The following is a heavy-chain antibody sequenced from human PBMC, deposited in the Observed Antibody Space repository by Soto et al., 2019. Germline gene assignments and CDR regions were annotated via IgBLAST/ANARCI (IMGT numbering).Heavy chain of an antibody. Sequence: PGGSLRLSCAASGFTFSTYWMSWVRQAPGKGLEWVANIKQDGSERYYVDSVKGRFTISRDNAKNSPYLQMNSLRAEDTAVYYCATDSGTSDYWGQGTLVTVSS. J-gene: IGHJ4*02. D-gene: IGHD1-1*01. CDR2: IKQDGSER. V-gene: IGHV3-7*01. CDR1: GFTFSTYW. CDR3: ATDSGTSDY.